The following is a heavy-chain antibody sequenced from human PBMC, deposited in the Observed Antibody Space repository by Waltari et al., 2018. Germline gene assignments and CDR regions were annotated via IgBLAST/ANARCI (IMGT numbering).Heavy chain of an antibody. CDR1: GYTITDYY. J-gene: IGHJ4*02. Sequence: QVQLVQSGAEVKKPGASVKVSCKASGYTITDYYLHWVRQAPGQGLEWMGWIDPKGGGTDYAQKFQGRVTMTRDTSINTVYMELSSLRSDDTAVYYCARGTWGQTGTAILFGYWGQGTLVTVSS. CDR2: IDPKGGGT. D-gene: IGHD7-27*01. V-gene: IGHV1-2*02. CDR3: ARGTWGQTGTAILFGY.